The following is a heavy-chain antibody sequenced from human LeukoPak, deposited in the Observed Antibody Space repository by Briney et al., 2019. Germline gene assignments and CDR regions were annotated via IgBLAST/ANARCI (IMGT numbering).Heavy chain of an antibody. CDR2: FDPEDGET. J-gene: IGHJ3*02. V-gene: IGHV1-24*01. Sequence: ASVKVSCKVSGYTLTELSMHWVRQAPGKGLEWMGGFDPEDGETIYAQKFQGRVTMTEDTSTDTAYMELSSLRAEDTAVYYCARDRQTMVRGVRSGFDIWGQGTKVTVSS. CDR1: GYTLTELS. D-gene: IGHD3-10*01. CDR3: ARDRQTMVRGVRSGFDI.